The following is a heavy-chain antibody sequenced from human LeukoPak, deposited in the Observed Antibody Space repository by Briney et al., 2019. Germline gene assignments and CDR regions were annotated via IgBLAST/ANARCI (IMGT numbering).Heavy chain of an antibody. CDR3: TSGGMVSGDF. D-gene: IGHD2-8*01. CDR2: IYYSGST. V-gene: IGHV4-59*01. Sequence: SETLSLTCTVSGGSINSYYWSWIRQPPGKGLEWIGYIYYSGSTSYNPSLNSRVTISRDTSKNQFSLNLRSATAADTAVYYCTSGGMVSGDFWGHGTLVTVSS. CDR1: GGSINSYY. J-gene: IGHJ4*01.